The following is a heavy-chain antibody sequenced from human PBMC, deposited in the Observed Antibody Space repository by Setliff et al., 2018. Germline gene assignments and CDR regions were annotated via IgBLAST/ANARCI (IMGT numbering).Heavy chain of an antibody. Sequence: SCKAYGYSISSGYIWGWIRQPPGKGLEWVGNIGHTGSINYNPSLKSRLTISRDTSKNQVSLKLNSVTATDTAVYYCARDLGHGGDSDYWGQGILVTVSS. V-gene: IGHV4-38-2*02. D-gene: IGHD2-21*02. CDR1: GYSISSGYI. CDR2: IGHTGSI. J-gene: IGHJ4*02. CDR3: ARDLGHGGDSDY.